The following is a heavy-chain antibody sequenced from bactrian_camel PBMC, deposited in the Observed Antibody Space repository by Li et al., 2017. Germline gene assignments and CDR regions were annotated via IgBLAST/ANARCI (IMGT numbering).Heavy chain of an antibody. J-gene: IGHJ4*01. CDR2: IYTGSGNT. V-gene: IGHV3S1*01. CDR1: GYTYNRNC. Sequence: VQLVESGGGSVQDGGSLRLSCAASGYTYNRNCMAWFRQAPGKEREGVARIYTGSGNTYYADSVKDRFTISKDSAKNTLYLEMNSLKPEDTDMYYCAACSDPFFGQGTQVTVS. D-gene: IGHD3*01.